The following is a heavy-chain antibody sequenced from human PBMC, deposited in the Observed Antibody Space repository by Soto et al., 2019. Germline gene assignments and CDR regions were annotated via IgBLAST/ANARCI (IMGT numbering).Heavy chain of an antibody. Sequence: GGSLRLSCAASGFTFSSYSMNWVRQAPGKGLEWVSSISSSSSYIYYADSVKGRFTISRDNAKNSLYLQMNSLRAEDTAVYYCARDRERGYYDSSGYSNWGQGTLVTVSS. J-gene: IGHJ4*02. CDR3: ARDRERGYYDSSGYSN. D-gene: IGHD3-22*01. CDR2: ISSSSSYI. V-gene: IGHV3-21*01. CDR1: GFTFSSYS.